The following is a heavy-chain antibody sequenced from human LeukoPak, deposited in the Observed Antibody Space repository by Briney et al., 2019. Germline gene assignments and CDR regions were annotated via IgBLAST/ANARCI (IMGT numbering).Heavy chain of an antibody. Sequence: GGSLRLSCAASGFTFSDYYVSWIRQAPGKGLEWVSYISSSSSYINYADSVKGRFTISRDNAKNSLYLQMNSLRADDTAVYYCARERLGELSYHDYWDQGTLVTVSS. J-gene: IGHJ4*02. CDR2: ISSSSSYI. CDR1: GFTFSDYY. D-gene: IGHD3-16*02. V-gene: IGHV3-11*05. CDR3: ARERLGELSYHDY.